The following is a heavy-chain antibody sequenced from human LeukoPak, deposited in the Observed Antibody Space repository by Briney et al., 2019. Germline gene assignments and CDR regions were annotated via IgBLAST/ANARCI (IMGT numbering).Heavy chain of an antibody. D-gene: IGHD1-26*01. CDR1: GGSLSSYY. J-gene: IGHJ4*02. CDR2: IYTSGST. Sequence: SETLSLTCTVSGGSLSSYYWSWIRQPAGKGLEWIGRIYTSGSTNYNASLKSRVSMSVDTSKNQFSLKLSSVTAADTAVFYCARENSGSYSEFDYWGQGTLVTVSS. V-gene: IGHV4-4*07. CDR3: ARENSGSYSEFDY.